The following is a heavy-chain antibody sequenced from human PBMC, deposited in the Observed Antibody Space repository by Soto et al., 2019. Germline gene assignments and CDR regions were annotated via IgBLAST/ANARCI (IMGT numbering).Heavy chain of an antibody. CDR2: IYWDDDK. J-gene: IGHJ3*02. D-gene: IGHD6-6*01. Sequence: SGPTLVNPTQTLTLTCTFSGFSLSTSGVGVSWIRQPPGKALEWLALIYWDDDKRYSPSLKSRLTITKDTSKNQVVLTMTNMDPVDTATYYCAHRSAQIPSSAFDIWGQGTMVTVSS. CDR1: GFSLSTSGVG. V-gene: IGHV2-5*02. CDR3: AHRSAQIPSSAFDI.